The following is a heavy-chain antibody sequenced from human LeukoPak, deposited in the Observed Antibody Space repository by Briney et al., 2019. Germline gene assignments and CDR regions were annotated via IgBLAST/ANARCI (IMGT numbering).Heavy chain of an antibody. CDR1: GGSISSYY. Sequence: SETLSLTCTVSGGSISSYYWSWIRQPPGKGLEWVGYIYYSGSTNYNPSLKSRVTISVDTSKTQFSLKLSSVTAADTAVYYCARDYRVAARYYYYGVDVWGQGTTVAVSS. V-gene: IGHV4-59*01. D-gene: IGHD2-15*01. J-gene: IGHJ6*02. CDR3: ARDYRVAARYYYYGVDV. CDR2: IYYSGST.